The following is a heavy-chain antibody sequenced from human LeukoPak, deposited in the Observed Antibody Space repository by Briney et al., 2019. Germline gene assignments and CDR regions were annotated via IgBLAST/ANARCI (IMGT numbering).Heavy chain of an antibody. V-gene: IGHV3-30*04. CDR2: ISYDGSNK. CDR1: GFTFSSYA. J-gene: IGHJ4*02. D-gene: IGHD4-17*01. Sequence: PGGSLRLSCAASGFTFSSYAMHWVRQAPGKGLEWVAVISYDGSNKYYADSVKGRFTISRDNSKNTLYLQMNSLRAEDTAVYYCASTTTVTLVHWGQGTLVTVSS. CDR3: ASTTTVTLVH.